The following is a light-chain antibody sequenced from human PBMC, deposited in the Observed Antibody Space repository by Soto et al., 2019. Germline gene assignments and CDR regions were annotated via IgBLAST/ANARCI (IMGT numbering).Light chain of an antibody. CDR3: CSYRNSSTYV. CDR2: EVS. Sequence: QSALTQPASVSGSPGQSITISCTGTSNDVGGYNYVSWYQQHPGKAPKFMIYEVSNRPSGVSNRFSGSKSVNTASLTISGLQGDDEADYYCCSYRNSSTYVFGTGTKVTVL. J-gene: IGLJ1*01. V-gene: IGLV2-14*01. CDR1: SNDVGGYNY.